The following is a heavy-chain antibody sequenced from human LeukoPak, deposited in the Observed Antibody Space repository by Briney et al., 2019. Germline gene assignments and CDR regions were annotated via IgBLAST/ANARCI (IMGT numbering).Heavy chain of an antibody. V-gene: IGHV3-15*01. Sequence: GGSLRLSCAASGFTFSNAWTSWVRQAPGKGLEWVGRIKSKTDGGTTDYAAPVKGRFTISRDDSKNTLYLQMNSLKTEDTAVYYCTTDLYYDFWSGNDYWGQGTLVTVSS. J-gene: IGHJ4*02. CDR3: TTDLYYDFWSGNDY. CDR2: IKSKTDGGTT. D-gene: IGHD3-3*01. CDR1: GFTFSNAW.